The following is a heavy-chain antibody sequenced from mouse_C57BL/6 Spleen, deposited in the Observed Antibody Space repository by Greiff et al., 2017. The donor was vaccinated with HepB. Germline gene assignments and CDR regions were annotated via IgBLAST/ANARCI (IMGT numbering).Heavy chain of an antibody. J-gene: IGHJ2*01. CDR3: ARDDGYFDY. D-gene: IGHD1-1*01. CDR2: ISYDGSN. CDR1: GYSITSGYY. Sequence: EVQLVESGPGLVKPSQSLSLTCSVTGYSITSGYYWNWIRQFPGNKLEWMGYISYDGSNNYNPSLKNRISITRDTSTNQFFLKLNSVTTEDTATYYCARDDGYFDYWGQGTTLTVSS. V-gene: IGHV3-6*01.